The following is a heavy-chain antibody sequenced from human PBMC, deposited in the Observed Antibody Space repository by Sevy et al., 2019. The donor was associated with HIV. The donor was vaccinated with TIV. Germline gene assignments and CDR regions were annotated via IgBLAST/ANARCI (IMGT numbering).Heavy chain of an antibody. D-gene: IGHD2-2*01. CDR1: GFSFSIYW. CDR2: MKQDGSEE. V-gene: IGHV3-7*03. CDR3: AKTINSGGGAVPAANYYYYGMDV. Sequence: GGSLRLSCAASGFSFSIYWMSWVRQAPGKGLEWVATMKQDGSEEDYVDSVKGRFTISRDNAKNSLFLQMNSLRAEDTAVYYCAKTINSGGGAVPAANYYYYGMDVWGQGTTVTVSS. J-gene: IGHJ6*02.